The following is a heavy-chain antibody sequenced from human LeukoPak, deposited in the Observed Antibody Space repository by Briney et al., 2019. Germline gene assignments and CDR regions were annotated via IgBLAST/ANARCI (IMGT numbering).Heavy chain of an antibody. V-gene: IGHV1-69*13. J-gene: IGHJ4*02. CDR2: IIPIFGTA. CDR1: VGTFSSYA. CDR3: ARPSIVGATGHFDY. D-gene: IGHD1-26*01. Sequence: SVNVSCKASVGTFSSYAISWVRQAPGQGLEWMGGIIPIFGTANYAQKFQGRVTITADESTSTAYMELSSLRSEDTAVYYCARPSIVGATGHFDYWGQGTLVTVSS.